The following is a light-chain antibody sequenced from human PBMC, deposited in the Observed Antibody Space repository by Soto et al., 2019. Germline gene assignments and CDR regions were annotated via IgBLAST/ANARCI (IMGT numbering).Light chain of an antibody. CDR1: SSDVGGYDF. CDR3: SSYTASSTWV. V-gene: IGLV2-11*01. J-gene: IGLJ3*02. CDR2: DVT. Sequence: QSALTQPRSVSGSPGQSVTISCTGTSSDVGGYDFVSWYQQHPGKAPKLMIHDVTKRPSGVSDRFSGSRSGNTASLAISGLQPEDEADYYCSSYTASSTWVFGGGTKLTVL.